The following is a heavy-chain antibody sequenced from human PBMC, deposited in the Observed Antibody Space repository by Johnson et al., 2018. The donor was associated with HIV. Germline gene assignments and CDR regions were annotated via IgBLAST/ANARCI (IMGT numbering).Heavy chain of an antibody. CDR3: ARDYGDYAHDAFDI. CDR2: ISSDDGTNT. Sequence: VQLVESGGGLIQPGGSLRLSCAASGFTVNSNYMTWVRQAPGKGLEWVSLISSDDGTNTDYADAVKGRFTISRDNSKNTLYLQMNSLRAEDTAVYYCARDYGDYAHDAFDIWGQGTMVTVSS. CDR1: GFTVNSNY. V-gene: IGHV3-66*03. D-gene: IGHD4-17*01. J-gene: IGHJ3*02.